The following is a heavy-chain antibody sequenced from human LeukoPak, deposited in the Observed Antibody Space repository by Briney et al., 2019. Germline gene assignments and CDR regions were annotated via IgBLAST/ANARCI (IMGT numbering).Heavy chain of an antibody. J-gene: IGHJ6*02. D-gene: IGHD2-15*01. CDR3: ARHEAAPGGGYYGMDV. Sequence: SEILSLTCSVSGTSISSSSHYWGWIRQPPGKGLEWIGTTYYSGSTHYNSSLKSRITMSVDTSKNQVSLKLSSVTAADTAVYYCARHEAAPGGGYYGMDVWGQGTTVTVSS. CDR1: GTSISSSSHY. V-gene: IGHV4-39*01. CDR2: TYYSGST.